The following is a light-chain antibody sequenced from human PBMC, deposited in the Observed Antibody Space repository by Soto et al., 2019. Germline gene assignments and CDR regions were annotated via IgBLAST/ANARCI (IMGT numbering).Light chain of an antibody. CDR2: GAS. Sequence: EVVMTQSPATLSLSPGERATLSCRASQSVSSDLDWYQQKPGQAPRLLIYGASTRATDIPARFSGGGSGTEFTLTISSLQSEDFAIYYCQQYNDWPPITFGPGTRVDFK. V-gene: IGKV3-15*01. J-gene: IGKJ3*01. CDR1: QSVSSD. CDR3: QQYNDWPPIT.